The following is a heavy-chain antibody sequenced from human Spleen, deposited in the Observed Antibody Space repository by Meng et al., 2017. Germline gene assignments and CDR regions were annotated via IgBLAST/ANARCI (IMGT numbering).Heavy chain of an antibody. J-gene: IGHJ4*02. D-gene: IGHD3-22*01. CDR1: GFTFSSST. CDR3: VRDFGGYSDF. Sequence: EVQLLESGGDLVQPGGSLRLSCAASGFTFSSSTMGWVRQTPGKGLEWVSSITASGGQTYYTDSVQGRFTISRDNSQHTLYLQMNSLRAEDTALYYCVRDFGGYSDFWGQGTLVTVSS. V-gene: IGHV3-23*01. CDR2: ITASGGQT.